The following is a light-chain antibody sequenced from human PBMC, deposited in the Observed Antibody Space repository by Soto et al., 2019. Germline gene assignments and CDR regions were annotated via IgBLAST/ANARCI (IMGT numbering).Light chain of an antibody. CDR2: EVN. V-gene: IGLV2-8*01. CDR3: SSYAGSSNV. CDR1: SSDVGAYIY. J-gene: IGLJ1*01. Sequence: QSVLTQPPSASGSPGQSVTISCTRTSSDVGAYIYVSWYQQHPGKAPKLIIYEVNKRPSGVPDRFSGSKSGNTASLTVSGLQAEDEADYYCSSYAGSSNVFGTGTKVTVL.